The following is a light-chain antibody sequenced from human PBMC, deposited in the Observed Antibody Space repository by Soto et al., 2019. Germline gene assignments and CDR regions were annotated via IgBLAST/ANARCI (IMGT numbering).Light chain of an antibody. CDR3: SSYISSSTPYV. CDR1: SSDVDGYDF. Sequence: QSALTQPASVSGSPGQSITISCTGTSSDVDGYDFVSWYQQHPGKAPKLMIYDVTNRPSGVSDRFSGSKSGNTASLTISGLQAEDEADYYCSSYISSSTPYVFGTGTTVTVL. V-gene: IGLV2-14*01. CDR2: DVT. J-gene: IGLJ1*01.